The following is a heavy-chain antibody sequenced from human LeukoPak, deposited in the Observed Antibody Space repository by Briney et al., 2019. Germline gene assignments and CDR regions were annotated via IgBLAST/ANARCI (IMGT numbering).Heavy chain of an antibody. CDR3: ARGPPPGYYDSSGYHN. V-gene: IGHV4-34*01. Sequence: SETLSLTCAVYGGSFSGYYWSWIRQPPGKGLEWIGDINHSGSTNYNPSLKSRVTISVDTSKNQFSLKLSSVTAADTAVYYCARGPPPGYYDSSGYHNWGQGTLVTVSS. J-gene: IGHJ4*02. CDR2: INHSGST. D-gene: IGHD3-22*01. CDR1: GGSFSGYY.